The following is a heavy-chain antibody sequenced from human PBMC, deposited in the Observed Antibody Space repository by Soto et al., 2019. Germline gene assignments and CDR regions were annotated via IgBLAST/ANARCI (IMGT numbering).Heavy chain of an antibody. CDR1: GFTFSSYA. D-gene: IGHD3-3*01. CDR2: ISYDGSNK. CDR3: ARDLITIFGVVPPDYYYYYGMDV. J-gene: IGHJ6*02. V-gene: IGHV3-30-3*01. Sequence: GGSLRLSCAASGFTFSSYAMHWVRQAPGKGLEWVAVISYDGSNKYYADSVKGRFTISRDNSKNTLYLQMNSLRAEDTAVYYCARDLITIFGVVPPDYYYYYGMDVWGQGTTVTVSS.